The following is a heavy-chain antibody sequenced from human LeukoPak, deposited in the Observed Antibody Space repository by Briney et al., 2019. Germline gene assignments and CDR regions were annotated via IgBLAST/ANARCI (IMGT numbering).Heavy chain of an antibody. Sequence: KPSETLSLTCTVSGGSISSYYWSWIRQPPGKGLEWIGYISYSGSTNFNPSLKSRVTISVDTSKNQFSLKLSSVTAADTAVYYCARGSNWGDYWGQGTLVTVSS. CDR2: ISYSGST. CDR3: ARGSNWGDY. D-gene: IGHD7-27*01. V-gene: IGHV4-59*12. CDR1: GGSISSYY. J-gene: IGHJ4*02.